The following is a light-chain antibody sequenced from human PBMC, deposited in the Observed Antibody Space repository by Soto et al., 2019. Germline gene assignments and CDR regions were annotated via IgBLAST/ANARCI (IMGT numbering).Light chain of an antibody. CDR1: SSDVGGYNH. CDR3: SSYTTSNTRQIA. Sequence: QSVLTQPASVSGSPRQSITISCTGTSSDVGGYNHVSWYQHHPGKAPKLIIYDVTNRPSGVSNPFSGSKSGNTASLTISGLQPEDEADYYCSSYTTSNTRQIAFGTGTKVTVL. J-gene: IGLJ1*01. CDR2: DVT. V-gene: IGLV2-14*03.